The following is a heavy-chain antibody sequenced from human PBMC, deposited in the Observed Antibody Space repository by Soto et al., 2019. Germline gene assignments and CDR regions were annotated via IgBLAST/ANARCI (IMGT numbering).Heavy chain of an antibody. D-gene: IGHD3-22*01. CDR2: IYYSGST. V-gene: IGHV4-31*03. CDR3: ARGHSSGYYQSWFDP. J-gene: IGHJ5*02. CDR1: GGSISSGGYY. Sequence: SETLSLTCTVSGGSISSGGYYWSWIRQHPGKGLEWIGYIYYSGSTYYNPSLKSRVTISVDTSKNQFSLKLSSVTAADTAVYYCARGHSSGYYQSWFDPWGQGTLVTVSS.